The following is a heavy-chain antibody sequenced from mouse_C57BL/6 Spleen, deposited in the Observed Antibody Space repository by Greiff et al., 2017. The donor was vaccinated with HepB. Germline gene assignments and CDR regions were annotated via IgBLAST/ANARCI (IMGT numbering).Heavy chain of an antibody. CDR1: GYAFSSSW. CDR3: ANDGYGYYAMDY. J-gene: IGHJ4*01. V-gene: IGHV1-82*01. CDR2: IYPGDGDT. Sequence: QVQLQQSGPELVKPGASVKISCKASGYAFSSSWMNWVKQRPGKGLEWIGRIYPGDGDTNYNGKFKGKATLTADKSSSTAYMQLSSLTSEDSAVYFCANDGYGYYAMDYWGQGTSVTVSS. D-gene: IGHD2-3*01.